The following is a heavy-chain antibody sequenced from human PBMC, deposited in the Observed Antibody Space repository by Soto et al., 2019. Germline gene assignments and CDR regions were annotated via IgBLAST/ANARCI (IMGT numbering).Heavy chain of an antibody. J-gene: IGHJ4*02. CDR2: IRSRAYGGTT. CDR1: GFTFDDYT. Sequence: GGSLRLSCTTSGFTFDDYTVNWFRQAPGKGLEWVAFIRSRAYGGTTQYAASVKGRFTISRDDSKSVAYLQMNSLESEDAAVYYCARSYDSSGYYRALVDYWGQGTLVTVSS. CDR3: ARSYDSSGYYRALVDY. V-gene: IGHV3-49*03. D-gene: IGHD3-22*01.